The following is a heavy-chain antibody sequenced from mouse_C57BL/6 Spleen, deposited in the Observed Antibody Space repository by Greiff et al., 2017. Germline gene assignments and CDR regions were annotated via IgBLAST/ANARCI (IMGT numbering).Heavy chain of an antibody. Sequence: VQLQQSGPELVKPGASVKISCKASGYAFSSSWMNWVKQRPGKGLEWIGRIYPGDGDTNYNGKFKGKATLTADKSSSTAYVQLSSLTSEDSAVYFGARAPSDYAGGSYGFAYWGQGTLVTVSA. J-gene: IGHJ3*01. CDR2: IYPGDGDT. V-gene: IGHV1-82*01. CDR1: GYAFSSSW. D-gene: IGHD1-1*02. CDR3: ARAPSDYAGGSYGFAY.